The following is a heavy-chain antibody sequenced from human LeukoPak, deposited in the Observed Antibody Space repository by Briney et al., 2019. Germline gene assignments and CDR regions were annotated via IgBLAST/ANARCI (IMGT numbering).Heavy chain of an antibody. J-gene: IGHJ5*02. V-gene: IGHV3-23*01. CDR3: TTDPIIVATIGDWFDP. D-gene: IGHD5-12*01. CDR1: GFTFSSYA. Sequence: GGSLRLSCAASGFTFSSYAMSWVRQAPGKGLEWVSAISGSGGSTYYADSVKGRFTISRDNSKNTLYLQMNSLRAEDTAVYYCTTDPIIVATIGDWFDPWGQGTLVTVSS. CDR2: ISGSGGST.